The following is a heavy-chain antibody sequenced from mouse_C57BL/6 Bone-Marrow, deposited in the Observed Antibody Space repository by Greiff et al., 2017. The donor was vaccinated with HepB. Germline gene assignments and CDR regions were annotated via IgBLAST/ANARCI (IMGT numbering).Heavy chain of an antibody. CDR3: ARGDGNYGAMDY. V-gene: IGHV1-66*01. CDR2: IYPGSGNT. Sequence: QVQLQQPGAELVMPGASVKLSCKASGYSFTSYYIHWVKQRPGQGLEWIGWIYPGSGNTKYNEKFKGKATLTADTSSSTAYMQLSSLTSEDSAVYYCARGDGNYGAMDYWGQGTSVTVSS. CDR1: GYSFTSYY. J-gene: IGHJ4*01. D-gene: IGHD2-1*01.